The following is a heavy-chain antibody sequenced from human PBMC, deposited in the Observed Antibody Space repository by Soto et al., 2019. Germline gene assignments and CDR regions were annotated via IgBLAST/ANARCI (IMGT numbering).Heavy chain of an antibody. CDR2: FDPEDGET. J-gene: IGHJ3*02. V-gene: IGHV1-24*01. CDR3: AKDSIVATEISGFDI. Sequence: ASVKVSCKVSGYTLTELSMHWVRQAPGKGLEWMGGFDPEDGETIYAQKFQGRVTMTEDTSTDTAYMELSSLRAEDTALYYCAKDSIVATEISGFDIWGQGTMVTVSS. D-gene: IGHD5-12*01. CDR1: GYTLTELS.